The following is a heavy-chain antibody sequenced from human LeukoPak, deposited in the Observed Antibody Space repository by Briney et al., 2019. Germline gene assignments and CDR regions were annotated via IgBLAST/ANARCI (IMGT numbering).Heavy chain of an antibody. V-gene: IGHV1-69*05. D-gene: IGHD2-21*01. CDR3: ARGPPRRGGVVKDYYYYMDV. CDR2: IIPIFGTA. CDR1: GGTFSNYA. Sequence: ASVKVSCKASGGTFSNYAISWVRQAPGQGLEWMGGIIPIFGTANYAQKFQGRVTITTDESTGTAYVELSSLRAEDMAVYYCARGPPRRGGVVKDYYYYMDVWGKGTTVTVSS. J-gene: IGHJ6*03.